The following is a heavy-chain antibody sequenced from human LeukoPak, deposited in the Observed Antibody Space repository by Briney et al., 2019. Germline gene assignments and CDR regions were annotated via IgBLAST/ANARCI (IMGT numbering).Heavy chain of an antibody. V-gene: IGHV3-11*01. CDR3: ARVLSVSYAWN. D-gene: IGHD1-26*01. CDR2: ISTTATTI. CDR1: GFTFSDYY. Sequence: PGGSLRLSCAASGFTFSDYYMSWIRQAPGKGLEWVSYISTTATTIYYADSVKGRFTISRDNAKNSLYLQMNSLSSEDTAVYYCARVLSVSYAWNWGQGTLVTVSS. J-gene: IGHJ4*02.